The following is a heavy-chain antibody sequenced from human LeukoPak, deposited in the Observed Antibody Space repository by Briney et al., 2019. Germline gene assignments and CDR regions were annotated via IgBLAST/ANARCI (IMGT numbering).Heavy chain of an antibody. CDR2: IYSGGST. CDR3: ARESVTTRGFDY. CDR1: GFTVSSNY. Sequence: PGGSLRLSCAASGFTVSSNYMSWVRQAPGKGLEWVSVIYSGGSTYYADSVKGRFTISRDNSKNTLYLQMNSLRAEDTAVYYCARESVTTRGFDYWGQGTLVTVSS. V-gene: IGHV3-66*01. D-gene: IGHD3-22*01. J-gene: IGHJ4*02.